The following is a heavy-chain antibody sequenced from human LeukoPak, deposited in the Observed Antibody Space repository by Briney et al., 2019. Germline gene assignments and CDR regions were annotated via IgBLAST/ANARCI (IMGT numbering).Heavy chain of an antibody. CDR3: ARRGGSSSSVDF. J-gene: IGHJ4*02. Sequence: GESLKISCTASGYTFAHYWIGWVRQMPGKVLEWMGLIYPADADTRYSPSFQGQVTLSADKSMSTAYLHWSSLKASDTAVYYCARRGGSSSSVDFWGQGTLVIVSS. D-gene: IGHD6-6*01. CDR1: GYTFAHYW. V-gene: IGHV5-51*01. CDR2: IYPADADT.